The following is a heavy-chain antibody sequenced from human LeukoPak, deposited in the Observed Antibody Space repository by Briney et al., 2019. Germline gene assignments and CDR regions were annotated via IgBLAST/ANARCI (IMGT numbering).Heavy chain of an antibody. D-gene: IGHD2/OR15-2a*01. CDR2: IGTAGDT. CDR3: ARGYLDGMDV. Sequence: GGSLRLSCAASGFTFSSYDMHWVRHATGKGLEWVSVIGTAGDTYYPGSVKGRFTTSRENAKNSLYLQMNSLRAGDTAVYYCARGYLDGMDVWGQGTTVTVSS. CDR1: GFTFSSYD. J-gene: IGHJ6*02. V-gene: IGHV3-13*01.